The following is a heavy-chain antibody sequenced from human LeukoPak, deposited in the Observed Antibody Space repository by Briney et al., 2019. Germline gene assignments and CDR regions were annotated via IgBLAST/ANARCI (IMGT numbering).Heavy chain of an antibody. V-gene: IGHV3-23*01. J-gene: IGHJ4*02. CDR3: AKAKRTTVTTRGDY. CDR2: ISGSGST. D-gene: IGHD4-17*01. CDR1: GFTFSSYA. Sequence: GGSLRLSCAASGFTFSSYAMSWVRQAPGKGLEWVSAISGSGSTYYADSVKGRFTISRDNSKNTLYLQMNSLRAEDTAVYYCAKAKRTTVTTRGDYWGQGTLVTVSS.